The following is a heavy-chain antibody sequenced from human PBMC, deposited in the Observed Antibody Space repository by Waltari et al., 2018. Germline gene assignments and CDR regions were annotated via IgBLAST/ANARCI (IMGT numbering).Heavy chain of an antibody. D-gene: IGHD6-13*01. Sequence: EVHLVESGGGLVQPGGSLRLSCAASGFTFSSYWMHWVRQAPGKGLMWVSRIKNEGSITAYADSVKGRFTMSRDNAKNTLYLQMNSLRAEDTAVYYCATGPGIAAYWGQGIPVTVSS. CDR1: GFTFSSYW. J-gene: IGHJ4*02. CDR2: IKNEGSIT. CDR3: ATGPGIAAY. V-gene: IGHV3-74*01.